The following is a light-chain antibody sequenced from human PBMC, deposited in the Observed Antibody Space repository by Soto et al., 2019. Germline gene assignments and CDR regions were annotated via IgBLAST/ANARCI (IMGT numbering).Light chain of an antibody. CDR2: GAS. Sequence: DIVLTQSPATLSFSPGERATLSCRASRAVGNNYLAWYQQRPGQAPRLLISGASSRATGIPDRFSGSGSATDFTLTISRLEPEDFALYYCQHYGRSPITFGQGTRLEI. J-gene: IGKJ5*01. CDR3: QHYGRSPIT. CDR1: RAVGNNY. V-gene: IGKV3-20*01.